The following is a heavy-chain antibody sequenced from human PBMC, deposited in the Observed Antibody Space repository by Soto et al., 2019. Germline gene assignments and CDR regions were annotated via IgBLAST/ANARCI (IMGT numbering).Heavy chain of an antibody. V-gene: IGHV3-11*01. D-gene: IGHD3-22*01. CDR3: AGRYNYDSSGIDP. Sequence: GSLRLSCAASGFIFSDYYMSWVRQAPGKGLEWVSYISPSGSSIYYADSVKGRFTISRDNAENSLFLQMNSLRAEDTAIYYCAGRYNYDSSGIDPWGQGTLVTVSS. J-gene: IGHJ5*02. CDR1: GFIFSDYY. CDR2: ISPSGSSI.